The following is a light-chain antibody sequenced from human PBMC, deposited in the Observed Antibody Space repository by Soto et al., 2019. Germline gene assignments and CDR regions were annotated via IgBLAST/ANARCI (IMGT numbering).Light chain of an antibody. J-gene: IGLJ2*01. CDR1: RSNIGNNP. CDR3: ATWDGSLNALV. Sequence: QSVLTQPPSASGTPGQRVTISCSGSRSNIGNNPVNWYQQIPGMAPKLLIYSNDQRPSGVLDRFSGSKSGTSGSLAISGLQSEDEADYYCATWDGSLNALVFGGGTQLTVL. V-gene: IGLV1-44*01. CDR2: SND.